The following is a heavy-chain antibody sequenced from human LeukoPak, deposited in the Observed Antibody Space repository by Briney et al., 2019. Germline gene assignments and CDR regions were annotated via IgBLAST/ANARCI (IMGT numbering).Heavy chain of an antibody. CDR2: IYYSGNT. Sequence: SETLSLTCTVSGASMNSNYWSWIRQPPGRGLEWIGYIYYSGNTNSSPSLGSRVTMSLDASKNQFSLKVNSVTAADTAIYYCASTRRAAVAGRFDSWGQGTLVTVSS. V-gene: IGHV4-59*08. J-gene: IGHJ4*02. CDR3: ASTRRAAVAGRFDS. D-gene: IGHD6-19*01. CDR1: GASMNSNY.